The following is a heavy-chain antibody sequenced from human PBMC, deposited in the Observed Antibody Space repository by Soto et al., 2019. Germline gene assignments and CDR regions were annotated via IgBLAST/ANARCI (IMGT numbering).Heavy chain of an antibody. V-gene: IGHV2-5*02. CDR1: GFSLSSTRMA. J-gene: IGHJ4*02. D-gene: IGHD6-19*01. CDR3: AHIVVAGLGYYFDY. CDR2: IYWDDDK. Sequence: QITSKESGPTLVKPTQTLTLTCTFSGFSLSSTRMAVGWIRQPPGKALEWLALIYWDDDKRYSPFLKSRLTITKDTSKNQVVLTMSNMDPVDTARYYCAHIVVAGLGYYFDYWGQGTLVTVSS.